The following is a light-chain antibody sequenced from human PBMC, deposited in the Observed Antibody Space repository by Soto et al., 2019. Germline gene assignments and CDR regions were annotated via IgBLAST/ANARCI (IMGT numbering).Light chain of an antibody. V-gene: IGKV3-15*01. CDR2: GAF. CDR3: QQYNNWPRT. Sequence: DIVMTQSPATLSVSPGERATLSCRASQSISSNLAWYQQKPGQAPRLLIYGAFSRATGIPARFSGSGSGTEFTLTISSLQSEDFAVYHCQQYNNWPRTFGQGTKVEI. CDR1: QSISSN. J-gene: IGKJ1*01.